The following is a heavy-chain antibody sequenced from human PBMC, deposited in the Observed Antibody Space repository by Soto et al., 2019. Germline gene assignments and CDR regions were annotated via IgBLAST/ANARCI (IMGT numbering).Heavy chain of an antibody. CDR1: GYTFTSYG. CDR2: ISAYNGNT. D-gene: IGHD2-15*01. Sequence: ASVKVSCKASGYTFTSYGISWVRQAPGQGLEWMGWISAYNGNTNYAQKPQGRVTMTTDTSTSTAYMELRSLRSDDTAVYYCAVAVAATGWFDPWGQGTLVTVSS. J-gene: IGHJ5*02. V-gene: IGHV1-18*04. CDR3: AVAVAATGWFDP.